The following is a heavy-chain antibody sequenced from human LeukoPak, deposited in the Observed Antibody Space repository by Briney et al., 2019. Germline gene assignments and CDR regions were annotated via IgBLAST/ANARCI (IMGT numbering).Heavy chain of an antibody. J-gene: IGHJ4*02. Sequence: GGALRLSCAASGFTFSSYNMNWVRQAPGKGLEWVSSISTSNSYIYYADSVKGRFTISRDNAKNSLYLQMNSLRAEDTAVYYCARDRERYCSGGSCSNSDYWXQGTLVSVSS. CDR3: ARDRERYCSGGSCSNSDY. CDR2: ISTSNSYI. CDR1: GFTFSSYN. V-gene: IGHV3-21*01. D-gene: IGHD2-15*01.